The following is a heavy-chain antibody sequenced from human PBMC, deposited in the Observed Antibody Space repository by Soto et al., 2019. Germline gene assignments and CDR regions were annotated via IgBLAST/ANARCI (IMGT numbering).Heavy chain of an antibody. CDR1: GFTFGDYY. CDR2: ISSSSSYT. CDR3: ARDRSRVVTAFDS. J-gene: IGHJ4*02. V-gene: IGHV3-11*06. D-gene: IGHD2-21*02. Sequence: QVQLVESGGGLVKPGGSLRLSCAASGFTFGDYYLNWIRQAPWKGLEWISYISSSSSYTNYADSVKGLFTISRDNAKKTLYLEMKSLRADDTAVYYCARDRSRVVTAFDSWGRGTLVTVSS.